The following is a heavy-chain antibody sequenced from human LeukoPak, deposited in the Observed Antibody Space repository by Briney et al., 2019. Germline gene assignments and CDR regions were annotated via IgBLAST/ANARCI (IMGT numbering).Heavy chain of an antibody. Sequence: SQTLSLTCTVSGGSISSGGYYWSWIRQHPGKGLEWIGYIYYSGSTYYNPSLKSRVTISVDTSKNQFSLKLSSVTAADTAVYYCASGYFHRHYFDYWGQGTLVTVSS. J-gene: IGHJ4*02. CDR3: ASGYFHRHYFDY. D-gene: IGHD3-22*01. V-gene: IGHV4-31*03. CDR2: IYYSGST. CDR1: GGSISSGGYY.